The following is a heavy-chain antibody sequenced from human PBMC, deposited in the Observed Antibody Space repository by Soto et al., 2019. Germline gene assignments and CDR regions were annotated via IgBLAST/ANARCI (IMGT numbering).Heavy chain of an antibody. CDR2: SYYSGST. Sequence: QVQLQESGPGLVKPSETLSLTCTVSGGSISSYYWSWIRQPPGKGLEWIGYSYYSGSTNYNPSLKSRFTISVDASKNQFSLKLSSVTAADTAVYYFARRYGYAFDIWGQGTMVTVSS. CDR1: GGSISSYY. V-gene: IGHV4-59*01. D-gene: IGHD4-17*01. J-gene: IGHJ3*02. CDR3: ARRYGYAFDI.